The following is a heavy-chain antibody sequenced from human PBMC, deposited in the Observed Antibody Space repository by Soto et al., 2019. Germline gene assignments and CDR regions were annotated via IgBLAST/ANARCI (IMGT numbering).Heavy chain of an antibody. CDR2: INVYNGNT. Sequence: QVQLVQSGGEVKKPGASVKVSCKASGYTFTNYGISWVRQAPGQGLEWMGWINVYNGNTKYAQKVQGRVTMTTDTSTSTAYMELRSLRSDDTAVYYCARGVGSGSYYNQYCWFDPWGQGTLVAVAS. CDR1: GYTFTNYG. J-gene: IGHJ5*02. CDR3: ARGVGSGSYYNQYCWFDP. D-gene: IGHD3-10*01. V-gene: IGHV1-18*01.